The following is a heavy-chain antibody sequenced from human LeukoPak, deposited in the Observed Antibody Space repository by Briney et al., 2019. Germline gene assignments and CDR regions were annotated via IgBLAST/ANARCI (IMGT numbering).Heavy chain of an antibody. CDR3: ARWYCTSTSCYYDY. Sequence: GGSLRLSGAASGFTFSSYAMHWVRQAPGKGLEYVSAISSNGGSTYYANSVKGRFTISRDNSKNTLYLQMGSLRAEDMAVYYCARWYCTSTSCYYDYWGQGTLVTVSS. V-gene: IGHV3-64*01. CDR1: GFTFSSYA. J-gene: IGHJ4*02. CDR2: ISSNGGST. D-gene: IGHD2-2*01.